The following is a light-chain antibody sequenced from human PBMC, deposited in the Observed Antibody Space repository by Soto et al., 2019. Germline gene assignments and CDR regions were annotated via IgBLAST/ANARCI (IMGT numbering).Light chain of an antibody. CDR1: QHISHY. CDR3: QQYDNLIT. CDR2: DAS. Sequence: DIQMTQSPSSLSESVGDRVTITCQASQHISHYLNWYQQRPGKAPKLLIYDASNLKTGVPSRFTGSGYGTDFNFTISNLQPEYIETYYCQQYDNLITFGQGTRLEIK. V-gene: IGKV1-33*01. J-gene: IGKJ5*01.